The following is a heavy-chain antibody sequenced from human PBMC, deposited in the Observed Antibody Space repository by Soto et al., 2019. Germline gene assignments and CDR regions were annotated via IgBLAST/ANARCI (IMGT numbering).Heavy chain of an antibody. CDR1: GGSFSGYY. CDR3: AREDIVVVPAVLYYYYYGMDV. V-gene: IGHV4-34*01. J-gene: IGHJ6*02. CDR2: INHSGST. D-gene: IGHD2-2*01. Sequence: QVQLQQWGAGLLKPSATLSLTCAVYGGSFSGYYWSWIRQPPGKGLEWIGEINHSGSTNYNPSLKSRVTISVDPSKNQFSLKLSSVTAADTAVYYCAREDIVVVPAVLYYYYYGMDVWGQGTTVTVSS.